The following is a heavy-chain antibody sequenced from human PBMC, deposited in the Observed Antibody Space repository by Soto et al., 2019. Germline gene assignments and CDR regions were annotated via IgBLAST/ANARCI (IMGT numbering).Heavy chain of an antibody. CDR2: MIYRGTA. D-gene: IGHD3-3*01. CDR1: GPSITSYY. Sequence: LSLTCSVSGPSITSYYWSWIRRPPGKGLEWIGYMIYRGTANYNPSLKSRVTISVETSKNQFSLNLSSVSTADTAMYFCARYDFVAYYFDLWGPGTLVTVSS. CDR3: ARYDFVAYYFDL. J-gene: IGHJ4*02. V-gene: IGHV4-59*01.